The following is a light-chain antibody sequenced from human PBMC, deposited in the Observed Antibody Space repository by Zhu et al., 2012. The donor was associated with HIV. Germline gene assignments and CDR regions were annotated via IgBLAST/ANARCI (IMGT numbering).Light chain of an antibody. CDR3: QQYSSLRT. CDR2: GAS. CDR1: QGISNH. Sequence: DIQLTQSPSFLSASVGDRVTITCRASQGISNHLAWYHQKPGKAPKLLIYGASVLQSGVPSRFSGSGSGTEFTLTISSLQPEDFATYYCQQYSSLRTFGQGTKVEIK. J-gene: IGKJ1*01. V-gene: IGKV1-9*01.